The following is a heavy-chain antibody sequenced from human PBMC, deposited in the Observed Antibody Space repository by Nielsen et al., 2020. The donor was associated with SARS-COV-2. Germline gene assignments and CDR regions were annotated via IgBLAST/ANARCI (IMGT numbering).Heavy chain of an antibody. Sequence: SETLSLTCAVSGGFVSSNDWWTWVRQSPGKGLEWIGEVSHSGSINYNPSLKSRVTLSMDKSKRQFSLRLTSVSAADTAVYYCARRAHYFYYMDVWGKGTTVTVSS. J-gene: IGHJ6*03. CDR2: VSHSGSI. CDR3: ARRAHYFYYMDV. V-gene: IGHV4-4*02. CDR1: GGFVSSNDW.